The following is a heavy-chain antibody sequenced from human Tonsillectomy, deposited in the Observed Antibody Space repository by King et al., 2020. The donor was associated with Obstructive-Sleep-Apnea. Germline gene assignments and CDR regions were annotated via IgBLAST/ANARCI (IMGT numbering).Heavy chain of an antibody. D-gene: IGHD3-10*01. CDR3: ARDHRLLWFGEFYYYFDY. V-gene: IGHV1-46*01. Sequence: VQLVESGAEVKKPGASVKVSCKASGYTFTSYYMHWVRQAPGQGLEWMGIINPSGGSTSYAQKFQGRVTMTRDTYTSTVYMELSSLRSEDTAVYYCARDHRLLWFGEFYYYFDYWGQGTLVTVSS. CDR2: INPSGGST. CDR1: GYTFTSYY. J-gene: IGHJ4*02.